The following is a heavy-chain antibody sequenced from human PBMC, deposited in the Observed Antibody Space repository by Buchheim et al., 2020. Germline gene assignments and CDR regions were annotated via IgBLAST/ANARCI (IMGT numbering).Heavy chain of an antibody. CDR1: GGSISSYY. J-gene: IGHJ5*02. Sequence: QVQLQESGPGLVKPSETLSLTCTVSGGSISSYYWSWIRQPPGKGLEWIGYIYYSGSTNYNPSLKSRVTISVDTSKNQFSLKLSSVTAADTAMYYCARVRLHCSGGSCYVWFDPWGQGTL. D-gene: IGHD2-15*01. V-gene: IGHV4-59*01. CDR2: IYYSGST. CDR3: ARVRLHCSGGSCYVWFDP.